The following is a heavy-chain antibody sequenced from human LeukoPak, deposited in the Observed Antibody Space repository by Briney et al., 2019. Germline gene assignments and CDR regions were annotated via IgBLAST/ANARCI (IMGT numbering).Heavy chain of an antibody. V-gene: IGHV4-34*12. CDR2: IIHSGIT. CDR3: ARNPVDSRGTFYFDY. J-gene: IGHJ4*02. Sequence: SETLSLTCAVYGGSFSGYYWSWIRQPPGKGLEWIGEIIHSGITNYNPSLKSRVTISVDTSKNQFSLKLSSVTAADTAVYYCARNPVDSRGTFYFDYWGQGTLVTVSS. CDR1: GGSFSGYY. D-gene: IGHD3-22*01.